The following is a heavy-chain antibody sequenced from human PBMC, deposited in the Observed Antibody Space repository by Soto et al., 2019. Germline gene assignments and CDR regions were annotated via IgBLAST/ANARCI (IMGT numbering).Heavy chain of an antibody. V-gene: IGHV1-69*01. J-gene: IGHJ6*02. Sequence: QVQLVQSGAEVKKPGSSVKVSCKASGGTFSSYAISWVRQAPGQGLEWMGGIIPIFGTANYAQKFQGRVTITADESTSTAYMELSSLRSEDTAVYYCASTYSSSAKGTYYYGMDVWGQGTTVTVSS. CDR1: GGTFSSYA. CDR2: IIPIFGTA. D-gene: IGHD6-6*01. CDR3: ASTYSSSAKGTYYYGMDV.